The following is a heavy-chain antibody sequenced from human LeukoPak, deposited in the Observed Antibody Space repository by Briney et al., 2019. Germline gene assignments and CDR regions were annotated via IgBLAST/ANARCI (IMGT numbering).Heavy chain of an antibody. V-gene: IGHV3-23*01. CDR3: AKTLMVRGVIPFDY. Sequence: GGSLRLSCAASGFAFSSYAMSWVRQAPGKGLEWVSAISGSGGSTYYADSVKGRFTISRDNSKNTLYLQMNSLRAEDTAVYYCAKTLMVRGVIPFDYWGQGTLVTVSS. CDR2: ISGSGGST. D-gene: IGHD3-10*01. J-gene: IGHJ4*02. CDR1: GFAFSSYA.